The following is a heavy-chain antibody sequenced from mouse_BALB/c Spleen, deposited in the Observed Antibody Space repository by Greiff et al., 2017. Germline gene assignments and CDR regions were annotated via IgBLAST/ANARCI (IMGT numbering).Heavy chain of an antibody. CDR2: ISSGGSYT. V-gene: IGHV5-9-4*01. D-gene: IGHD1-2*01. Sequence: EVQLVESGGGLVKPGGSLKLSCAASGFTFSSYAMSWVRQSPEKRLEWVAEISSGGSYTYYPDTVTGRFTISRDNAKNTLYLEMSSLRSEDTAMYYCARREITTATERAYWGQGTLVTVSA. CDR1: GFTFSSYA. CDR3: ARREITTATERAY. J-gene: IGHJ3*01.